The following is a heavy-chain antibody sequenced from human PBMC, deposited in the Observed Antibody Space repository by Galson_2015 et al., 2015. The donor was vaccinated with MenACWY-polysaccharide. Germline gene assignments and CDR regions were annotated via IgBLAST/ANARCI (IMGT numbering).Heavy chain of an antibody. V-gene: IGHV3-23*01. CDR2: ISGGGGST. Sequence: SLRLSCAASGFTFSNHAMNWVRQPPGKGLEWVSGISGGGGSTYYGDSVKGRFTISRDNSKNTLFLQMNSLRAEDTAVYYCAKADGGGDSPVRCGPDSWGQGTLVTVSS. J-gene: IGHJ4*02. CDR3: AKADGGGDSPVRCGPDS. CDR1: GFTFSNHA. D-gene: IGHD2-21*02.